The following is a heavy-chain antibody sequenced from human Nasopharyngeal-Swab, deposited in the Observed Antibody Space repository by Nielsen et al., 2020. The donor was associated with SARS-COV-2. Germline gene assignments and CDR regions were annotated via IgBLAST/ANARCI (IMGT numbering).Heavy chain of an antibody. CDR1: GFTFDDFV. CDR3: ANGRD. V-gene: IGHV3-9*01. CDR2: ISSNSKNI. J-gene: IGHJ4*02. Sequence: SLKISCAASGFTFDDFVMHWVRQAPGKGLEWVSGISSNSKNIGYADSVKGRFTIFRDDAKNSLYLQMNSLRAEDTALYYCANGRDWGQGTLVTVSS.